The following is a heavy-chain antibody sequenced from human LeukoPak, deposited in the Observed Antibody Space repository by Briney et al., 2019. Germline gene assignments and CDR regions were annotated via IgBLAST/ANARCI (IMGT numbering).Heavy chain of an antibody. CDR3: AKDSPRISVTGVEYFDH. Sequence: PGGSLRLSCAASGFTFSSYAMHWFRQAPGKALEWVAAISSSGDRTYFVDSVKGRFTISRDNSKNTFYLQMNSLGAEDTAVYYCAKDSPRISVTGVEYFDHWGQGTLVTVSS. CDR1: GFTFSSYA. CDR2: ISSSGDRT. J-gene: IGHJ1*01. V-gene: IGHV3-23*01. D-gene: IGHD4-11*01.